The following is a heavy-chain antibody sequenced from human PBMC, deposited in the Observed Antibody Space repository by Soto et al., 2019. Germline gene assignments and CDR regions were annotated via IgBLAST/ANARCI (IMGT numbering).Heavy chain of an antibody. J-gene: IGHJ6*02. Sequence: QVQLQESGPGLVKPSQTLSLTCTVSGGSISSGGYYWTWIRQHPGKGLEWIGYNYYSGITYYNPSLKRRVTISLDTSKKKFSLTLSSVTAADTAGYYCARGSSIAGLYYGMDVWGQGTTVSVSS. V-gene: IGHV4-31*03. CDR1: GGSISSGGYY. CDR3: ARGSSIAGLYYGMDV. CDR2: NYYSGIT. D-gene: IGHD6-6*01.